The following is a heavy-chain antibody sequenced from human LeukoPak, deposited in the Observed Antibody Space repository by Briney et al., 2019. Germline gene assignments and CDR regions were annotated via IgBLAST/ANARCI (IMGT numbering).Heavy chain of an antibody. CDR1: GGSISFYH. CDR3: ARDEPDSSSWYGDAFDI. D-gene: IGHD6-13*01. V-gene: IGHV4-4*07. Sequence: SETLSLTCTVSGGSISFYHWSWIRQPATKGLEWIGRTKISGSTNYNPSLKSRVTMSVDTSKNQFSLKLSSVTAADTAIYYCARDEPDSSSWYGDAFDIWGQGTMVTVSS. J-gene: IGHJ3*02. CDR2: TKISGST.